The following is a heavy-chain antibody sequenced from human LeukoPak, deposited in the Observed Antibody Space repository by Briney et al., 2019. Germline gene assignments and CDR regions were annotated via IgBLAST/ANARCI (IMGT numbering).Heavy chain of an antibody. J-gene: IGHJ4*02. CDR3: XXXXXYGGNSERDYYFDY. CDR2: INHSGST. V-gene: IGHV4-34*01. Sequence: SSETLSLTCAVYGGSFSGYYWSWIRQPPGKGLEWIGEINHSGSTNYNPSLKSRVTISVDTSKNQFSLKLSSVTAADTAVYYCXXXXXYGGNSERDYYFDYWGQGTLVTVSS. D-gene: IGHD4-23*01. CDR1: GGSFSGYY.